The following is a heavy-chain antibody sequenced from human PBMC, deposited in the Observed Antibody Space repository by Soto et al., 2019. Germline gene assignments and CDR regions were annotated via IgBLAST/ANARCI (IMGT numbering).Heavy chain of an antibody. CDR1: GYTFSSYA. V-gene: IGHV1-18*01. CDR3: ARDWGPHYMDV. CDR2: ISAYNGDT. D-gene: IGHD3-16*01. Sequence: ASVKVSCTASGYTFSSYAISWVRQAPGQGLEWMGWISAYNGDTNYAQKVQGRVTMTADTSTSTVYMELRSLRFDDTAVYYCARDWGPHYMDVWGKGTTVTVSS. J-gene: IGHJ6*03.